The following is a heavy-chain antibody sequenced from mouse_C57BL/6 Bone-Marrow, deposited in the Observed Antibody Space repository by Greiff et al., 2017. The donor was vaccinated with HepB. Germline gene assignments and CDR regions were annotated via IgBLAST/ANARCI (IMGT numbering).Heavy chain of an antibody. Sequence: QVQLKQSGPELVKPGASVKISCKASGYAFSSSWMNWVKQRPGKGLEWIGRIYPGDGDTNYNGKFKGKATLTADKSSSTAYMQLSSLTSEDSAVYFCARLLRRGYFDVWGTGTTVTVSS. D-gene: IGHD1-2*01. CDR1: GYAFSSSW. J-gene: IGHJ1*03. CDR3: ARLLRRGYFDV. CDR2: IYPGDGDT. V-gene: IGHV1-82*01.